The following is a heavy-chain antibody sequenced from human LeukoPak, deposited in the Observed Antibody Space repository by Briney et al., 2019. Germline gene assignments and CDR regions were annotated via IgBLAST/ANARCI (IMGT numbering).Heavy chain of an antibody. CDR2: INHSGST. V-gene: IGHV4-34*01. Sequence: SETLSLTCAVYGGSFSGYYWSWIRQPPGKGLEWIGEINHSGSTNYNPSLKSRVTISVDTSKNQFSLKLSSVTAADTAVYYCARCSTPYYYYYSHMDVWGKGTTVTVSS. CDR1: GGSFSGYY. J-gene: IGHJ6*03. CDR3: ARCSTPYYYYYSHMDV.